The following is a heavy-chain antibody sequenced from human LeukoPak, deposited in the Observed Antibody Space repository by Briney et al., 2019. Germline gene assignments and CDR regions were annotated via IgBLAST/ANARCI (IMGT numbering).Heavy chain of an antibody. V-gene: IGHV1-69*01. J-gene: IGHJ5*02. D-gene: IGHD6-13*01. CDR2: IIPIFGTA. CDR3: ARDHVNSSSWYEVGFDP. CDR1: GGTFSSYA. Sequence: SVKVSCKASGGTFSSYAISWVRQAPGQGLEWMGGIIPIFGTANYAQKFQGRVTITADESTSTAHMELSSLRSEDTAVYYCARDHVNSSSWYEVGFDPWGQGTLVTVSS.